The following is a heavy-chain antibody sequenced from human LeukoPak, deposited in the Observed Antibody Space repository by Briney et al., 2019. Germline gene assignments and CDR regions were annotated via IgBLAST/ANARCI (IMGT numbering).Heavy chain of an antibody. V-gene: IGHV1-8*01. CDR2: MNPDSGNT. CDR3: ARGLKVRRTIFGVVSANEYNWFDP. CDR1: GYTFTSYD. J-gene: IGHJ5*02. Sequence: ASVKVSCKASGYTFTSYDINWVRQATGQGLEWMGWMNPDSGNTGYAQKFQGRVTMTRNTSISTAYMELSSLRSEGTAVYYCARGLKVRRTIFGVVSANEYNWFDPWGQGTLVTVSS. D-gene: IGHD3-3*01.